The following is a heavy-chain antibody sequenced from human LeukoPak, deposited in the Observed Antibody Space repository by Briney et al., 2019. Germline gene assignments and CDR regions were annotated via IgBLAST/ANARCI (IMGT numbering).Heavy chain of an antibody. CDR2: INHSGST. Sequence: SETLSLTCAVYVGSFSGYHWTWIRQSPGKGLEWIGEINHSGSTKYNPSLKSRVTISADTSKNQFSLKLSSVTAADTAVYYCAGHYNYVYFDYWGQGTLVTVSS. CDR3: AGHYNYVYFDY. D-gene: IGHD3-10*01. V-gene: IGHV4-34*01. J-gene: IGHJ4*02. CDR1: VGSFSGYH.